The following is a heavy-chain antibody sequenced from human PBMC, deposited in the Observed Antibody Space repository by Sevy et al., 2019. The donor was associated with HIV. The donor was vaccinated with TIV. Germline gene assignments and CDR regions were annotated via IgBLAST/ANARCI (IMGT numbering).Heavy chain of an antibody. CDR2: IWFDGSNT. V-gene: IGHV3-33*01. J-gene: IGHJ4*02. Sequence: GGYLRLSCAASGFTFSTYGMHWVRQAPGKGLEWVAVIWFDGSNTYYADSVKGRFTISREIAKNTLHLQMNSLRAEDTAVYYCARDLEFYDYGDYGPAFMPDYWGQGTLVTVSS. CDR3: ARDLEFYDYGDYGPAFMPDY. CDR1: GFTFSTYG. D-gene: IGHD4-17*01.